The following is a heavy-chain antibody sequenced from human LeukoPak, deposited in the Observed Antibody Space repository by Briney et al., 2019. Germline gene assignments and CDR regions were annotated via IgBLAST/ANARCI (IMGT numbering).Heavy chain of an antibody. V-gene: IGHV1-3*01. D-gene: IGHD3-3*01. CDR3: ARDSASDDFWSGYYDY. CDR1: GYTFTSYA. J-gene: IGHJ4*02. Sequence: ASVTVSCKASGYTFTSYAMHWVRQAPGQRLEWMGWINAGNGNTKYSQKFQGRVTITADESTSTAYMELSSLRSEDTAVYYCARDSASDDFWSGYYDYWGQGTLVTVSS. CDR2: INAGNGNT.